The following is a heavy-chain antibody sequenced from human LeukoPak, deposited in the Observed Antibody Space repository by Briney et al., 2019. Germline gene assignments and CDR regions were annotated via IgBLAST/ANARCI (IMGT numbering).Heavy chain of an antibody. D-gene: IGHD2-2*01. J-gene: IGHJ2*01. CDR2: IGIAGET. CDR1: GFRFSSHD. Sequence: GGSLGLSCAAAGFRFSSHDMHWVRQPTGKGLEWVSGIGIAGETFYADSVEGRFTISRENAKNSFDLQMNSLRAGDTVVYYCARANLGVEDWYFDLWGRGTLVTVSS. V-gene: IGHV3-13*01. CDR3: ARANLGVEDWYFDL.